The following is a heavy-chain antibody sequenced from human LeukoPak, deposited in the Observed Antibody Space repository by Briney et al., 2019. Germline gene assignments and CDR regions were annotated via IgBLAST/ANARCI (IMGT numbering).Heavy chain of an antibody. CDR3: ARDFANYGGKADY. CDR1: GYTFTGYY. CDR2: INPNSGGT. Sequence: ASVTVSCKASGYTFTGYYMHWVRQAPGQGLEWMGWINPNSGGTNYAQKFQGRVTMTRDTSISTAYMELSRLRSDDTAVYYCARDFANYGGKADYWGQGTLVTVSS. V-gene: IGHV1-2*02. J-gene: IGHJ4*02. D-gene: IGHD4-23*01.